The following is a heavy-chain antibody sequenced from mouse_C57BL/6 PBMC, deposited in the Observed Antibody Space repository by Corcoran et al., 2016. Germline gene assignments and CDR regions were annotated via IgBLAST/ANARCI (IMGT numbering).Heavy chain of an antibody. J-gene: IGHJ3*01. Sequence: DVQLQESGPGLVKPSQSLSLTCSVTGYSITSGYYWNWIRQFPGNKLEWMGYISYDGSNNYNPSLKNRISITRDTSKNQFFLKLNSVTTEDTATYCCARDFAYWGQGTLVTVSA. CDR1: GYSITSGYY. CDR3: ARDFAY. CDR2: ISYDGSN. V-gene: IGHV3-6*01.